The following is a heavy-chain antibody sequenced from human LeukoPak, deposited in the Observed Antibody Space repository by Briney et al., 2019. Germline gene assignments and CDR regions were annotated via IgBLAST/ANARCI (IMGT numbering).Heavy chain of an antibody. CDR1: GFTFSSYA. CDR3: AKDRDYYGSGSYFVY. CDR2: ISGSGGST. D-gene: IGHD3-10*01. V-gene: IGHV3-23*01. J-gene: IGHJ4*02. Sequence: PGGSLRLSCAASGFTFSSYAMSWVRQAPGKGLEWVSAISGSGGSTYYADSVKGRFTISRDNSKNTLYLQMNSLRPEDTAVYYCAKDRDYYGSGSYFVYWGQGTLVTVSS.